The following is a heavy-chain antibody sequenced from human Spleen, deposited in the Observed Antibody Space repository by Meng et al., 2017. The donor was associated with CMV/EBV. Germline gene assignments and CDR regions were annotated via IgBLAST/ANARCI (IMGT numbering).Heavy chain of an antibody. CDR1: GFTFSDYY. CDR3: ARDSSAVHNGLDS. V-gene: IGHV3-11*04. Sequence: GGSLRLSCAASGFTFSDYYMTWIRQAPGKGREWVSYISSSGSITKYLDSVKGRFTISRDNAKNSLFLQMNSLRVEDTAVYYCARDSSAVHNGLDSWGQGTLVTVSS. J-gene: IGHJ5*01. CDR2: ISSSGSIT. D-gene: IGHD1-26*01.